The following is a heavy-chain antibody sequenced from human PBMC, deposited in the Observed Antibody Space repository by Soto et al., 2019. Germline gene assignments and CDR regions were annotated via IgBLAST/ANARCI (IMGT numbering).Heavy chain of an antibody. CDR3: ARDSSSSYSGWFDP. CDR2: IYHSGST. Sequence: PSETLSLTCAVSGGSISSSNWRSWVRQPPGKGLEWIGEIYHSGSTNYNPSLKSRVTISVDKSKNQFSLKLSSVTAADTAVYYCARDSSSSYSGWFDPWGQGTLVTVSS. D-gene: IGHD6-6*01. V-gene: IGHV4-4*02. CDR1: GGSISSSNW. J-gene: IGHJ5*02.